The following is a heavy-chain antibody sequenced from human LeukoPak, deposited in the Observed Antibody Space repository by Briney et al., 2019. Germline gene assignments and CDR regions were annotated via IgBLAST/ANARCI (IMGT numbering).Heavy chain of an antibody. J-gene: IGHJ1*01. CDR2: IIPILGIA. V-gene: IGHV1-69*04. Sequence: ASVKVSCKASGGTFSSYAISWVRQAPGQGLEWMGRIIPILGIANYAQKLQGRVTITADKSTSTAYMELSSLRSEDTAVYYCARAPLYYDILTGYSSATEYFQHWGQGTLVTVSS. CDR3: ARAPLYYDILTGYSSATEYFQH. CDR1: GGTFSSYA. D-gene: IGHD3-9*01.